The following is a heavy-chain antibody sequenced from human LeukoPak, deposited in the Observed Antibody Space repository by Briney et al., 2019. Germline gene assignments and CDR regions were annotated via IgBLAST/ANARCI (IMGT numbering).Heavy chain of an antibody. CDR2: ISADNGNT. D-gene: IGHD2-2*01. CDR1: GYTFTSYG. Sequence: ASVKVSCKASGYTFTSYGISWVRQAPGQGLEWMGWISADNGNTNYAQKLQGRVTMTTDTSTSTAYMELRSLRSDDTAVYYCARADIVVVPAALHFDYWGQGTLVTVSS. V-gene: IGHV1-18*01. CDR3: ARADIVVVPAALHFDY. J-gene: IGHJ4*02.